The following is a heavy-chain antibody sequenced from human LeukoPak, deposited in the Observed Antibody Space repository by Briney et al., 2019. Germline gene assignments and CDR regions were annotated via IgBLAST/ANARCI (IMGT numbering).Heavy chain of an antibody. J-gene: IGHJ6*03. D-gene: IGHD2-15*01. CDR1: GFTFSSYG. CDR3: ARVLRYCSGGNCYSGGLGYMDV. V-gene: IGHV3-21*04. Sequence: GGSLRLSCAASGFTFSSYGMNWVRQAPEKGLEWVSSISSSSSYIYYADSVKGRFTISRDNAKNSLFLQMNSLRAEDTAVYYCARVLRYCSGGNCYSGGLGYMDVWGKGTTVTTSS. CDR2: ISSSSSYI.